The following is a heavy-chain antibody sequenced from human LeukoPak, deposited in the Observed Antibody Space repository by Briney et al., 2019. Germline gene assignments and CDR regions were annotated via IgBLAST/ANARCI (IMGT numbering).Heavy chain of an antibody. V-gene: IGHV3-74*01. D-gene: IGHD3-16*01. CDR2: INSDGSST. J-gene: IGHJ4*02. CDR1: GFTFSSYW. Sequence: PGGSLRLSCAASGFTFSSYWMHWVRQAPGKGLVWVSRINSDGSSTSYADSVKGRFSMSRDKSNGTVYLQLNSLRTDDTAVYFCARVPFTASLGDYFDYWGQGALVTVSS. CDR3: ARVPFTASLGDYFDY.